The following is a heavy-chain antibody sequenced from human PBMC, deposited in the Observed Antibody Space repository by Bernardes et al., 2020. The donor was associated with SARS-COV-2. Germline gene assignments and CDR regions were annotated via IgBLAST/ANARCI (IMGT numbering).Heavy chain of an antibody. D-gene: IGHD3-16*01. J-gene: IGHJ4*02. CDR1: GFTFTSYW. V-gene: IGHV3-7*02. Sequence: GGSLRLCCAASGFTFTSYWMSWVRQAPGKGLEWVASIKQDGSEKYYVDSVKGRFTISRDNAKNSLYLQMNSLRDEDTAIFYCASRRGAYWGQGAQVTVSS. CDR2: IKQDGSEK. CDR3: ASRRGAY.